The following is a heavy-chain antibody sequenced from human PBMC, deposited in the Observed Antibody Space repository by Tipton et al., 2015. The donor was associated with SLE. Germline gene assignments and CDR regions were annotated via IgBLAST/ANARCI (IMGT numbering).Heavy chain of an antibody. CDR3: VRVGTPDYYMDV. CDR1: GFSFDDYA. J-gene: IGHJ6*03. V-gene: IGHV3-9*01. Sequence: SLRLSCAASGFSFDDYAMHWVRQAPGKGLEWVAGIGWDSAYIAYEDSVEGRFTISRGNAKKSLYLQMDSLRPDDTAFYYCVRVGTPDYYMDVWGKGTRVTVSS. CDR2: IGWDSAYI. D-gene: IGHD7-27*01.